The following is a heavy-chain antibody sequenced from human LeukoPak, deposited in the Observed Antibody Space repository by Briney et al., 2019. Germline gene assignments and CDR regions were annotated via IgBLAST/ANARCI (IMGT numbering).Heavy chain of an antibody. CDR2: ISYDGSNK. CDR3: AREPNSSGWYYFDY. V-gene: IGHV3-30-3*01. J-gene: IGHJ4*02. CDR1: GFTISSYA. D-gene: IGHD6-19*01. Sequence: GGSLRLSCAASGFTISSYAMHWVRQAPGKGLEWVAVISYDGSNKYYADSVKGRFTISRDNSKNTLYLRMNSLRAEDTAVYYCAREPNSSGWYYFDYWGQRTLVTVSS.